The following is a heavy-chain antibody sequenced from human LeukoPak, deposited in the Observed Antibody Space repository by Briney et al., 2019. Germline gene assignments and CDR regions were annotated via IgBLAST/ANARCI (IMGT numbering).Heavy chain of an antibody. CDR1: GYTFTNYH. V-gene: IGHV1-2*02. CDR3: AREGGDVVVPAAMPVYYYYYMDV. CDR2: INPNSGGT. Sequence: ASVKVSCKASGYTFTNYHMNWVRQAPGQGLEWMGWINPNSGGTNHAQKFQGRVTMTRDTSISTAYMELSRLRSDDTAVYYCAREGGDVVVPAAMPVYYYYYMDVWGKGTTVTISS. D-gene: IGHD2-2*01. J-gene: IGHJ6*03.